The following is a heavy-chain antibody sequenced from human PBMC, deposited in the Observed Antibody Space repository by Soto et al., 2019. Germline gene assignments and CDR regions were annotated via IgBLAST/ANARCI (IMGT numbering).Heavy chain of an antibody. CDR3: AAEIDDYGDYNY. D-gene: IGHD4-17*01. CDR2: IVVGSGNT. J-gene: IGHJ4*02. V-gene: IGHV1-58*01. Sequence: SVKVSCKASGFTFTSSAVQWVRQARGQRLEWIGWIVVGSGNTKYAQKFQERVTITRDMSTSIAYMELSSLRSEDTAVYYCAAEIDDYGDYNYWGQGTLLTVSS. CDR1: GFTFTSSA.